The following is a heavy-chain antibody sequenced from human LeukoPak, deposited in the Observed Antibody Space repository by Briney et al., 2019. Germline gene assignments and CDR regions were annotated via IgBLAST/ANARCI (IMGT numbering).Heavy chain of an antibody. J-gene: IGHJ4*02. CDR1: GFTVSSNY. Sequence: QPGGSLRLSCAASGFTVSSNYMSWVRQAPGKGLEWVSVIYSGGSTYYADSVKGRFTISRDNAKNSLYLQMNNLRAEDTAVYYCATDYYVSGSYYRLFYWGQGTLVTVSS. D-gene: IGHD3-10*01. V-gene: IGHV3-53*01. CDR3: ATDYYVSGSYYRLFY. CDR2: IYSGGST.